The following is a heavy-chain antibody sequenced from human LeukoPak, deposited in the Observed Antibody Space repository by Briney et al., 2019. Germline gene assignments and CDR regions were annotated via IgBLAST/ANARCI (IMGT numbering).Heavy chain of an antibody. CDR3: ARVTTMVRGDNYMDV. CDR1: GGSISSYY. V-gene: IGHV4-4*07. D-gene: IGHD3-10*01. Sequence: PSETLSLTCTVSGGSISSYYWSWIQQPAGKGLEWIGRIYTSGSTNYNPSLKSRVTMSVDTSKNQFSLKLSSVTAADTAVYYCARVTTMVRGDNYMDVWGKGTTVTVSS. CDR2: IYTSGST. J-gene: IGHJ6*03.